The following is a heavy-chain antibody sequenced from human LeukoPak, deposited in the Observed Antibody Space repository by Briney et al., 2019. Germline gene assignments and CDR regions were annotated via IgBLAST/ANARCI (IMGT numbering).Heavy chain of an antibody. V-gene: IGHV5-51*01. CDR1: GYSFTSYW. CDR2: IYPGDSDT. Sequence: GESLKISCKGSGYSFTSYWIGWVRQMPGKGQEWMGIIYPGDSDTRYSPSFQGQVTISADKSISTAYLQWSSLKASDTAMYYCARLDDILTGYPNGAFDIWGQGTMVTVSS. D-gene: IGHD3-9*01. J-gene: IGHJ3*02. CDR3: ARLDDILTGYPNGAFDI.